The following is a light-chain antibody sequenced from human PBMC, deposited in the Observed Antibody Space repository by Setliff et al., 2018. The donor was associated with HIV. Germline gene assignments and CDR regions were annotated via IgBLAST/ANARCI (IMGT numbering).Light chain of an antibody. J-gene: IGLJ3*02. V-gene: IGLV1-51*01. CDR2: DNY. CDR1: SSNIGPNY. CDR3: GTWDNSLNHARV. Sequence: QSVLTQPPSVSAAPGQKVTISCFGSSSNIGPNYVSWYQQVPGTAPKLIIYDNYKRPSRIPYRFSGSKSGTSGTLAITGLQTGDEADYYCGTWDNSLNHARVFGGGTK.